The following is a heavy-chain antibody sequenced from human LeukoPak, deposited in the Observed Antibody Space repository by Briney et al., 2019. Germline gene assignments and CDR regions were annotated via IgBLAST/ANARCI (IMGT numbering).Heavy chain of an antibody. CDR2: ISSSGSTI. J-gene: IGHJ4*02. CDR1: GFTFSSYE. V-gene: IGHV3-48*03. D-gene: IGHD3-10*01. CDR3: AREARGVIPPGVFDY. Sequence: GRSLRLSCAASGFTFSSYEMNWVRQAPGKGLEWVSYISSSGSTIYYADSVKGRFTISRDNAKNSLYLQMNSLRAEDTAVYYCAREARGVIPPGVFDYWGQGTLVTVSS.